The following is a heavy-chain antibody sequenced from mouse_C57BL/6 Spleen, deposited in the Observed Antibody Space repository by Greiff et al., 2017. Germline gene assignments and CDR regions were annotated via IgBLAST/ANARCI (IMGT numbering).Heavy chain of an antibody. J-gene: IGHJ1*03. V-gene: IGHV1-54*01. Sequence: VNVVESGAELVRPGTSVKVSCKASGYAFTNYLIEWVKQRPGQGLEWIGVINPGSGGTNYNEKFKGKATLTADKSSSTAYMQLSSLTSEDSAVYFCARSGGNYPWYFDVWGTGTTVTVSS. CDR1: GYAFTNYL. D-gene: IGHD2-1*01. CDR3: ARSGGNYPWYFDV. CDR2: INPGSGGT.